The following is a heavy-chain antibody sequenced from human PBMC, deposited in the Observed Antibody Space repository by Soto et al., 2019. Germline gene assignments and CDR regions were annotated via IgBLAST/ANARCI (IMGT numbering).Heavy chain of an antibody. CDR3: ARDASSSTKTVRYYYYGMDV. Sequence: PGGSLRLSCAASGFTFSSYSMNWVRQAPGKGLEWVSSISSSSSYIYYADSVKGRFTISRDNAKNSLYLQMNSLRAEDTAVYYCARDASSSTKTVRYYYYGMDVWGQGTTVTVSS. D-gene: IGHD6-6*01. V-gene: IGHV3-21*01. CDR1: GFTFSSYS. J-gene: IGHJ6*02. CDR2: ISSSSSYI.